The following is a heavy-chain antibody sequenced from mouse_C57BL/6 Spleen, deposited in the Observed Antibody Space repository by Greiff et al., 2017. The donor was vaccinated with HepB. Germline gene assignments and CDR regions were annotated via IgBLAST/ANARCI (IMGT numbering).Heavy chain of an antibody. V-gene: IGHV1-81*01. CDR1: GYTFTSYG. CDR2: IYPRSGNT. D-gene: IGHD1-1*01. CDR3: ARSSVYYGSSPLFAY. Sequence: QVQLQQSGAELARPGASVKLYCKASGYTFTSYGISWVKQRTGQGLEWIGEIYPRSGNTYYNEKFKGKATLTADKSSSTAYMELRSLTSEDSAVYFCARSSVYYGSSPLFAYWGQGTLVTVSA. J-gene: IGHJ3*01.